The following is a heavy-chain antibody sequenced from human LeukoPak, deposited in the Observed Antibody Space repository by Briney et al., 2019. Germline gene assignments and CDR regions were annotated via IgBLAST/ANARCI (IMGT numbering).Heavy chain of an antibody. D-gene: IGHD5-24*01. J-gene: IGHJ4*02. CDR1: GYTLTNYD. CDR3: ARGLATMSYFDY. CDR2: RSTNHGHT. V-gene: IGHV1-18*01. Sequence: ASVKVSCKASGYTLTNYDISWVRQAPGQGLEWMGWRSTNHGHTNYAQNLQGRVTMTTDTSTSTAYMELRSLRSDDTAVYYCARGLATMSYFDYWGQGTLVTVSS.